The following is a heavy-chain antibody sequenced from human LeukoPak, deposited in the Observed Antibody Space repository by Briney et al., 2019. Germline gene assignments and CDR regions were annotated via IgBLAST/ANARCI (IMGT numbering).Heavy chain of an antibody. J-gene: IGHJ4*02. D-gene: IGHD4-17*01. CDR2: INHSGST. Sequence: PSETLSLTCAVYGGSFSGYYWSWIRQPPGKGLEWSGEINHSGSTNYNPSLKSRVTISVDTSKNQFSLKLSSVTAADTAVYYCARDGDCLDYWGQGTLVTVSS. CDR1: GGSFSGYY. CDR3: ARDGDCLDY. V-gene: IGHV4-34*01.